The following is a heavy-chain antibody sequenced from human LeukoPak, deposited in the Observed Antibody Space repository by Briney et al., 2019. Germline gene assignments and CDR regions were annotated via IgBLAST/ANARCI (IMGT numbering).Heavy chain of an antibody. CDR1: GFTFSSYG. J-gene: IGHJ4*02. V-gene: IGHV3-30*18. Sequence: PGGSLRLSCAASGFTFSSYGMHWVRQAPGKGLEWVAVISYDGSNKYYADSVKGRFTISRDNSKNTLYLQINSLRAEDTAVYYCAKDPTGGTTFDYWGQGTLVTVSS. D-gene: IGHD4-17*01. CDR3: AKDPTGGTTFDY. CDR2: ISYDGSNK.